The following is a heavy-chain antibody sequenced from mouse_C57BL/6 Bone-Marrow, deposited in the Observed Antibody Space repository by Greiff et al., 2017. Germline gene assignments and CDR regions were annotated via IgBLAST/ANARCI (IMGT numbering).Heavy chain of an antibody. Sequence: EVQLQQSGAELVRPGASVKLSCTASGFNIKDYSMHWVKQRPEQGLEWIGRIDPEDGDTEYAPKFQGKATMTADTASNTVYLQLSSLTSEDTAIYYCTSPYGKYWGQGTTRTVSS. D-gene: IGHD2-1*01. CDR3: TSPYGKY. CDR2: IDPEDGDT. V-gene: IGHV14-1*01. J-gene: IGHJ2*01. CDR1: GFNIKDYS.